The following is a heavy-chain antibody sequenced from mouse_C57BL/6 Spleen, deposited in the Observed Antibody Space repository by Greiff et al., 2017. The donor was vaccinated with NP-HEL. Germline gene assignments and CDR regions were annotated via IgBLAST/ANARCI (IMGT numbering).Heavy chain of an antibody. J-gene: IGHJ3*01. V-gene: IGHV1-81*01. CDR3: ARVLDGRFAY. Sequence: LVESGAELARPGASVKLSCKASGYTFTSYGISWVKQRTGQGLEWIGEIYPRSGNTYYNEKFKGKATLTADKSSSTAYMELRSLTSEDSAVYFCARVLDGRFAYWGQGTLVTVSA. CDR1: GYTFTSYG. CDR2: IYPRSGNT.